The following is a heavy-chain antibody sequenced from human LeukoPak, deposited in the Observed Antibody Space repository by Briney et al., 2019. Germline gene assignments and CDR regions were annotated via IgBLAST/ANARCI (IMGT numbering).Heavy chain of an antibody. Sequence: SETLSLTCAVYGGSFSGYYWSWIRQPPGKGLEWIGEINHSGSTNYNPSLKSRVTISVDTSKNQFSLKLSSVTAADTAVYYCHHSSPSYYYYYMDVWGKGTTVTVSS. CDR1: GGSFSGYY. CDR2: INHSGST. D-gene: IGHD6-6*01. V-gene: IGHV4-34*01. J-gene: IGHJ6*03. CDR3: HHSSPSYYYYYMDV.